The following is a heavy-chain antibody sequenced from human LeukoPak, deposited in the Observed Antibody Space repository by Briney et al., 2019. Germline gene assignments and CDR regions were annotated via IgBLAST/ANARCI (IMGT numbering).Heavy chain of an antibody. J-gene: IGHJ6*02. CDR1: GFTFSKSA. V-gene: IGHV3-30-3*02. CDR3: ANDAAQQQLSNLFYGMDV. Sequence: GGSLRLSCAASGFTFSKSAMHWVRQAPGKGLEWVAFISYDGNKKYYADSVKGRFTISRDNSQNTPFLQMNSLRAEDTAVYFCANDAAQQQLSNLFYGMDVWGQGTTVTVSS. D-gene: IGHD6-13*01. CDR2: ISYDGNKK.